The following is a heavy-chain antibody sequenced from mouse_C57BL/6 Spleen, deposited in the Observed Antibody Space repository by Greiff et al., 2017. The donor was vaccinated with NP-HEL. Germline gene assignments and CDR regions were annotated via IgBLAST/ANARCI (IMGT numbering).Heavy chain of an antibody. CDR1: GYTFTDYY. Sequence: DVQLQESGPVLVKPGASVKMSCKASGYTFTDYYMNWVKQSHGKSLEWIGVINPYNGGTSYNQKFKGKATLTVDKSSSTAYMELNSLTSADSAVYYCASQTGTSWFAYWGQGTLVTVSA. V-gene: IGHV1-19*01. CDR3: ASQTGTSWFAY. J-gene: IGHJ3*01. D-gene: IGHD4-1*01. CDR2: INPYNGGT.